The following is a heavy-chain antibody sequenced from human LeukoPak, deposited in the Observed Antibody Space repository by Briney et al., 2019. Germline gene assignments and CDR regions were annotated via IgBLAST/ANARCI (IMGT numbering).Heavy chain of an antibody. J-gene: IGHJ4*02. Sequence: PSETLSLTCTVSGGSISSYYWSWIRQPAGKGLEWIGRIYTSGSTNYNPSLKSRVTMSVDTSKNQFSLKLSSVTAADTAVYYCARVAYCSGGSCYPRENYFDYWGQGTLVTVSS. CDR1: GGSISSYY. CDR3: ARVAYCSGGSCYPRENYFDY. V-gene: IGHV4-4*07. CDR2: IYTSGST. D-gene: IGHD2-15*01.